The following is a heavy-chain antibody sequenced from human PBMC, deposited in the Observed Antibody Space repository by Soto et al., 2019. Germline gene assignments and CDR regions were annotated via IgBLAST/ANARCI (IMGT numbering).Heavy chain of an antibody. V-gene: IGHV3-53*01. Sequence: PGGSLRLSCAASEFNVTNGHMNWVRQAPGKGLEWVSVIFGDGNTKFGDSVEGRFTISRDTSKNTVYLQMNSLRAEDTAVYYCAGDWNGDKYFDYWDQGTLVTVSS. CDR3: AGDWNGDKYFDY. D-gene: IGHD4-17*01. CDR2: IFGDGNT. CDR1: EFNVTNGH. J-gene: IGHJ4*02.